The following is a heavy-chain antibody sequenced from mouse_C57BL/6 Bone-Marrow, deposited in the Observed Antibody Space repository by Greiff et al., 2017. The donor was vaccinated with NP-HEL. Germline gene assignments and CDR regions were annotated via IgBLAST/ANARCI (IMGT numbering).Heavy chain of an antibody. CDR3: ARSRGSYYYGSSYWYFDV. CDR2: IHPNSGST. J-gene: IGHJ1*03. V-gene: IGHV1-64*01. CDR1: GYTFTSYW. Sequence: QVQLQQPGAELVKPGASVKLSCKASGYTFTSYWMHWVKQRPGQGLEWIGMIHPNSGSTNYNEKFKSKATLTVDKSSSTAYMQLSSLTSEDSAVYYCARSRGSYYYGSSYWYFDVWGTGTTVTVSS. D-gene: IGHD1-1*01.